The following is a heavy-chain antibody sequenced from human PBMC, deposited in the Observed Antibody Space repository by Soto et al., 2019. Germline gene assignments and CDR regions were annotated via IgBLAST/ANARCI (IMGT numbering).Heavy chain of an antibody. CDR2: ISYSGST. J-gene: IGHJ4*02. CDR3: ARGSGSYYAY. CDR1: GASVSSGNYY. Sequence: QVQLQESGPGLVKPSETLSLTCTVSGASVSSGNYYWSWIRQPPGKGLECIGYISYSGSTNYNPSPKSRVTISIDTSKNQFSLKWSSVTAADTAVYYCARGSGSYYAYWGQGTLVTVSS. D-gene: IGHD1-26*01. V-gene: IGHV4-61*01.